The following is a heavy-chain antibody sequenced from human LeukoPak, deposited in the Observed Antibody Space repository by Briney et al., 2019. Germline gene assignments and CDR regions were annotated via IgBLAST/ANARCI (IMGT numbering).Heavy chain of an antibody. J-gene: IGHJ4*02. CDR2: IIPIFGTA. CDR1: GGTFSSYA. V-gene: IGHV1-69*05. CDR3: ARVLPSNILTGYFDY. D-gene: IGHD3-9*01. Sequence: SVKVSYKASGGTFSSYAISWVRQAPGQGLEWMGGIIPIFGTANYAQKFQGRVTITTDESTSTAYMELSSLRSEDTAVYYCARVLPSNILTGYFDYWGQGTLVTVSS.